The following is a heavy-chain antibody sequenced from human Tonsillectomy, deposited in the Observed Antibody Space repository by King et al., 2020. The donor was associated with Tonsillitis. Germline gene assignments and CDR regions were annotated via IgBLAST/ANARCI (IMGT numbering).Heavy chain of an antibody. CDR3: ARDPDYGCNSGFDY. V-gene: IGHV3-33*05. CDR1: GFTFSSYG. Sequence: HVQLVESGGDVVQPGRSLRLSCAASGFTFSSYGMHWVRQAPGKGLEWVAVISYDGRTKYYAESVMGRFTMSRDNSKNTVYLQMNFLRAEDTAVYSCARDPDYGCNSGFDYWGQGTLVTVSS. D-gene: IGHD4-23*01. CDR2: ISYDGRTK. J-gene: IGHJ4*02.